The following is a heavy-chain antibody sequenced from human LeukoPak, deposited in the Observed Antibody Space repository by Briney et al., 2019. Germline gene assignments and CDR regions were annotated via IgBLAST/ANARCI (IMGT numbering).Heavy chain of an antibody. CDR3: ARRRHSSGWYRGDNWFDH. J-gene: IGHJ5*02. CDR1: GYSISSGYY. CDR2: IYHSGST. Sequence: PSETLSLTCAVSGYSISSGYYWGWIRPPPGKGREWIGIIYHSGSTYYNPSLKSRVTISVDTSKNHFSLKLSSLTAADTAVYYCARRRHSSGWYRGDNWFDHWGQGTLVTVSS. V-gene: IGHV4-38-2*01. D-gene: IGHD6-19*01.